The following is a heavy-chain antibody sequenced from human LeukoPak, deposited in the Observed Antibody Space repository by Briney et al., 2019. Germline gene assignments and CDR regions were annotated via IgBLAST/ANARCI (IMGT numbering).Heavy chain of an antibody. Sequence: PGGSLRLSCAASGFTFSSYGMHWVRQAPGKGLEWVSLMTYDGSEKYYADSVKGQFTISRDNSKNTLFLQMNSLRAEDTAVYYCAKGAWDLLLNYFDSWGQGTLVTVSS. CDR3: AKGAWDLLLNYFDS. CDR2: MTYDGSEK. CDR1: GFTFSSYG. V-gene: IGHV3-30*18. J-gene: IGHJ4*02. D-gene: IGHD1-26*01.